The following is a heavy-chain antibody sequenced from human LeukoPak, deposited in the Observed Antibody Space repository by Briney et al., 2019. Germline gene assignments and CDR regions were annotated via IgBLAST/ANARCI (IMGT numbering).Heavy chain of an antibody. CDR1: GYTFTSYG. D-gene: IGHD3-22*01. CDR2: ISAYNGNT. Sequence: GASVTVSCKASGYTFTSYGISWVRQAPGQGLEWMGWISAYNGNTNYAQKLQGRVTMTTDSSTSTAYMELRSLRSDDTAVYYCAREPFYYDSSGYYSDYWGQGTLVTVSS. CDR3: AREPFYYDSSGYYSDY. J-gene: IGHJ4*02. V-gene: IGHV1-18*01.